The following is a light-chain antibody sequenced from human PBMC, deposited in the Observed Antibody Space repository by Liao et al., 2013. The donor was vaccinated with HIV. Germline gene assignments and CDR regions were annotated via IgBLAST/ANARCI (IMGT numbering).Light chain of an antibody. CDR3: QAWDSGTYV. CDR1: KLGNKY. CDR2: QDN. Sequence: SYELTQPPSVSVSPGQTATITCSGDKLGNKYVCWYQQKPGQSPVLVIYQDNKRHSGIPERFSGSNSGNTATLTISGTQATDEAVYYCQAWDSGTYVFGTGTRVTVL. V-gene: IGLV3-1*01. J-gene: IGLJ1*01.